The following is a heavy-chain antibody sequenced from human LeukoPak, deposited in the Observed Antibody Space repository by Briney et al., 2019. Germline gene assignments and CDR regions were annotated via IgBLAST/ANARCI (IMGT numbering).Heavy chain of an antibody. Sequence: SETLSLTCTVSGGSISSGDYYWSWIRQPPGKGLEWIGYIYYSGSTYYNPSLKSRVTISVDTSKNQFSLKLSSVTAADTAVYYCAREGYYGSGSYSVRFDPWGQGTLSPSPQ. CDR1: GGSISSGDYY. V-gene: IGHV4-30-4*01. CDR2: IYYSGST. J-gene: IGHJ5*02. D-gene: IGHD3-10*01. CDR3: AREGYYGSGSYSVRFDP.